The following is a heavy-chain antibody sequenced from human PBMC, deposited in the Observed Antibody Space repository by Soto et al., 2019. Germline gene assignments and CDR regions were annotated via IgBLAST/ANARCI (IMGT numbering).Heavy chain of an antibody. CDR3: ATYTVGEGGRGY. J-gene: IGHJ4*02. Sequence: QVQLQESGPGLVKPSETLSLTCTVSGGSMRGQHWSWIRQPPGKGLEWIGHHSDSTNYNPSLKSRLTISTDTSKNQFSLKLSSVTAADTAVYYCATYTVGEGGRGYWGQGPLVTVSS. CDR2: HHSDST. CDR1: GGSMRGQH. V-gene: IGHV4-4*09. D-gene: IGHD3-16*01.